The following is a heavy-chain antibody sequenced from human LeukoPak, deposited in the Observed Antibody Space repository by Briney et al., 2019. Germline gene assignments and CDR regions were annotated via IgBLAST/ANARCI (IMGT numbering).Heavy chain of an antibody. D-gene: IGHD1-26*01. Sequence: ASVKVSCKASGGTFTSYTISWVRQAPGQGLEWVGGIIPILGIANYAQKFQGRVTITADKSTSTAYMELSSLRSEDTAVYYCAREGPLVGATYYFDYWGQGTLVTVSS. V-gene: IGHV1-69*10. CDR2: IIPILGIA. CDR3: AREGPLVGATYYFDY. CDR1: GGTFTSYT. J-gene: IGHJ4*02.